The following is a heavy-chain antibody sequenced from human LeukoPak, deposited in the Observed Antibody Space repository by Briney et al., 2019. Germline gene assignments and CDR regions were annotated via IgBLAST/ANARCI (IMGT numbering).Heavy chain of an antibody. J-gene: IGHJ4*02. V-gene: IGHV3-53*01. CDR3: ARENYSSGWCYIDY. Sequence: GGSLRLSCAASGFTFSSTSMSWVRQAPGKGLEWVSIIYAGGNIYYADSVKSRFTISRDNSRNTLYLQMNNLRAEDTAVYYCARENYSSGWCYIDYWGQGTLVTVS. CDR1: GFTFSSTS. D-gene: IGHD6-19*01. CDR2: IYAGGNI.